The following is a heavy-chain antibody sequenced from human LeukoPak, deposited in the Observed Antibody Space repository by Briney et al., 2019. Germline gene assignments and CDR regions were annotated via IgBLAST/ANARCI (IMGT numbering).Heavy chain of an antibody. CDR1: GYTFTSYD. CDR2: MNPNSGDT. CDR3: AIRTPVDIVATLGERVKKGLDY. D-gene: IGHD5-12*01. J-gene: IGHJ4*02. Sequence: ASVKVSCKASGYTFTSYDINWLRQATGQGLEWMGWMNPNSGDTGYAQKFQGRVTMTRNTSMSTAYMELSSLRSEDTAVYYCAIRTPVDIVATLGERVKKGLDYWGQGTLVTVSS. V-gene: IGHV1-8*01.